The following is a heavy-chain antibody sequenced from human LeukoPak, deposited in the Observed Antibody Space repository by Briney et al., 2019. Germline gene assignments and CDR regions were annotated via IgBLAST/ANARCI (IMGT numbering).Heavy chain of an antibody. J-gene: IGHJ3*01. CDR1: GFTFKSYA. CDR2: ISASGGTT. V-gene: IGHV3-23*01. Sequence: AGGSLRLSCTASGFTFKSYAMSWVRQAPGRGLEWIASISASGGTTYYGDSVRGRFTSSRDNSKNTLYLQMSSLRADDTAVYYCAQRGDTFDFWGQGTMVIVSS. CDR3: AQRGDTFDF.